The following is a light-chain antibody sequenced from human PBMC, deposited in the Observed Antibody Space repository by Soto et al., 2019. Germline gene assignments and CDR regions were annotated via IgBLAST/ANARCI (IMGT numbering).Light chain of an antibody. CDR3: QSYDSSLSGWVV. V-gene: IGLV1-40*01. CDR1: SSNIGAGYD. Sequence: QSVLTQPPSESGAPGQRVTISCTGSSSNIGAGYDVHWYQQLPGTAPKLLIYGNSNRPSGVPDRFSGSKSGTSASLAITGLQAEDEADYYCQSYDSSLSGWVVFGGGTQLTVL. CDR2: GNS. J-gene: IGLJ2*01.